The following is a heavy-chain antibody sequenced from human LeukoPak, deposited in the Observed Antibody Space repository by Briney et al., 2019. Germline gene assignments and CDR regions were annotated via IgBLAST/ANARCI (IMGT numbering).Heavy chain of an antibody. CDR2: IIPIFGTA. D-gene: IGHD3-10*01. J-gene: IGHJ4*02. Sequence: ASVKVSCKASGGTFSSYAISWVRQAPGQGLEWMGGIIPIFGTANYAQKFQGGVTITTDESTSTAYMELSSLRSEDTAVYYCARGELYYYGSGSYSYYFDYWGQGTLVTVSS. CDR1: GGTFSSYA. CDR3: ARGELYYYGSGSYSYYFDY. V-gene: IGHV1-69*05.